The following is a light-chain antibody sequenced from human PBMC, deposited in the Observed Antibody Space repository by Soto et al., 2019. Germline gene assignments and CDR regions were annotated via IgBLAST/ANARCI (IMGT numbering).Light chain of an antibody. J-gene: IGKJ1*01. CDR1: QSXRSGD. CDR2: GAS. Sequence: PGERATLSCRASQSXRSGDLACYQQIPGQAPGLLIYGASSRATGIPDGFSGSGSGTDFNLTVSRLAPEDFAVYYCHQYGTSPRTFGQGTKVEIK. V-gene: IGKV3-20*01. CDR3: HQYGTSPRT.